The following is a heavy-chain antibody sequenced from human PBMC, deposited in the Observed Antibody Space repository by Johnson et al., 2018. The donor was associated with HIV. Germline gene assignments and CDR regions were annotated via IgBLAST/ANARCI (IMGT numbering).Heavy chain of an antibody. V-gene: IGHV3-11*04. D-gene: IGHD3-10*01. CDR3: AKDRAELVVVHDALDM. Sequence: QVQLVESGGGLVKPGGSLRLSCAASGFTFSDYYMSWIRQAPGKWLEWVSYISSSGSTIYYADSVKGRFTISRDNAKNSLYLQMNSLRPEYTAGYYWAKDRAELVVVHDALDMWGQGTMVTVSS. J-gene: IGHJ3*02. CDR2: ISSSGSTI. CDR1: GFTFSDYY.